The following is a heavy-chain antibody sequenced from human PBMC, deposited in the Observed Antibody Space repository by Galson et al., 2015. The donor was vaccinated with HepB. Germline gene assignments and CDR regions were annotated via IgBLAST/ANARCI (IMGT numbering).Heavy chain of an antibody. CDR1: GGSISSYY. Sequence: ETLSLTCTVSGGSISSYYWSWIRQPPGKGLEWIGYIYYSGSTNYNPSLKSRVTISVDTSKNQFSLKLSSVTAADTAVYYCARRGAISVAGFSEDYGMDVWGQGTTVTVSS. D-gene: IGHD6-19*01. CDR2: IYYSGST. V-gene: IGHV4-59*01. J-gene: IGHJ6*02. CDR3: ARRGAISVAGFSEDYGMDV.